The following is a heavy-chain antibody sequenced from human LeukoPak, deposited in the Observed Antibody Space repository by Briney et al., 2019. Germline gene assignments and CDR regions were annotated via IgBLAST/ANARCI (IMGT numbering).Heavy chain of an antibody. Sequence: SETLSLTCTVCGGCISSSSYYWGWIRQPPGKGLEWIGNIFYSGDTYNNPSLKSRVTISVDTPKNQFSLKVSSVTAADTAVYYCARYRLYITRDPYFSMDVWGKGTTVTVSS. CDR1: GGCISSSSYY. CDR3: ARYRLYITRDPYFSMDV. CDR2: IFYSGDT. D-gene: IGHD6-13*01. J-gene: IGHJ6*03. V-gene: IGHV4-39*01.